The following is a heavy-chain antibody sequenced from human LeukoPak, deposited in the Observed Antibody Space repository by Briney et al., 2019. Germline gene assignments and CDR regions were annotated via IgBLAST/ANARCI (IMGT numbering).Heavy chain of an antibody. V-gene: IGHV3-30*04. CDR1: GFTFSSYA. CDR2: ISYDGSNK. CDR3: ARATRGVASNFDY. J-gene: IGHJ4*02. D-gene: IGHD2-15*01. Sequence: GGSLRLSCAASGFTFSSYAMHWVRQAPGKGLEWVAVISYDGSNKYYADSVKGRFTISRDNSKNSLFLQVNSLRAEDTAVYYCARATRGVASNFDYWGQGTLVTVSS.